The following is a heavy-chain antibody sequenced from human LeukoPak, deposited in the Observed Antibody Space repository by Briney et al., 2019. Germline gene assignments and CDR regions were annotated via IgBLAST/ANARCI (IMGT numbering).Heavy chain of an antibody. CDR1: GFTFSSYA. V-gene: IGHV3-30*01. CDR3: ARQEGRWLQLSYFDY. Sequence: QPGGSLRLSCAASGFTFSSYAMHWVRQAPGKGLEWVAVISYDGSNKYYADSVKGRFTISRDNSKNTLYLQMNSLRAEDTAVYYCARQEGRWLQLSYFDYWGQGTLVTVSS. D-gene: IGHD5-24*01. CDR2: ISYDGSNK. J-gene: IGHJ4*02.